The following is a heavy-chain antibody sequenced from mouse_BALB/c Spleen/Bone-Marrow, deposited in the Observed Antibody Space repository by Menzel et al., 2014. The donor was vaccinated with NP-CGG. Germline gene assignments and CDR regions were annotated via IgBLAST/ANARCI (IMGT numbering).Heavy chain of an antibody. Sequence: QVQLQQSGPELVKPGASVKISCKASGYAFSSSWMNWVKQRPGQGLEWIGRIYPGDGDTKYNGKFKGKATLTADKSSSTAYMQLSSLTSVDSAVYFCARSDGYRDMDYWGERTTVNVSS. CDR3: ARSDGYRDMDY. CDR2: IYPGDGDT. V-gene: IGHV1-82*01. D-gene: IGHD2-3*01. CDR1: GYAFSSSW. J-gene: IGHJ4*01.